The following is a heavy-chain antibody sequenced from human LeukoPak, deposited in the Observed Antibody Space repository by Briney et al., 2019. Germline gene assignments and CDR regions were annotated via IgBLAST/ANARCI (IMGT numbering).Heavy chain of an antibody. Sequence: PSETLSLTCTVSGGSIRNYHWSWIRQPAGKGLEWMGHVYYSGNTSYNPSLKSRVTISLDTSNNQFSLKLRSVTAADTAVYYCARGHSIEPYYYYYYMDVWGKGTTVTVSS. D-gene: IGHD4-11*01. CDR1: GGSIRNYH. J-gene: IGHJ6*03. CDR3: ARGHSIEPYYYYYYMDV. V-gene: IGHV4-59*01. CDR2: VYYSGNT.